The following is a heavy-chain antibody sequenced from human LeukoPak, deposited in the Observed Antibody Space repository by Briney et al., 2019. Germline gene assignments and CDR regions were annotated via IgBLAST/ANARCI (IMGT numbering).Heavy chain of an antibody. J-gene: IGHJ4*02. V-gene: IGHV3-30-3*01. CDR3: ARDIPAQAYFDY. D-gene: IGHD6-6*01. CDR2: ISYDGSNK. CDR1: GFTFNSYA. Sequence: GGSLRLSCAASGFTFNSYAMHWVRQAPGKGLEWVAVISYDGSNKYYADSVKGRFTISRDNSKNTLYLQMNSLRAEDTAVYYCARDIPAQAYFDYWGQGTLVTVSS.